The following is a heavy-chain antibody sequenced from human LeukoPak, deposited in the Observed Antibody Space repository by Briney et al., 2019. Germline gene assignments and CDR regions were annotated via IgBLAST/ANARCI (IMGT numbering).Heavy chain of an antibody. Sequence: PGGSLRLSCAASGFTFSSKGMSWVRQPPGKGLEWVPAISGSGGSTYYADSVKGRFTISRDNSKNTLYLQMNSLRAEDTAIYYCAKGLDYGDYTTLFDYWGQGTLVTVSS. CDR2: ISGSGGST. D-gene: IGHD4-17*01. V-gene: IGHV3-23*01. J-gene: IGHJ4*02. CDR3: AKGLDYGDYTTLFDY. CDR1: GFTFSSKG.